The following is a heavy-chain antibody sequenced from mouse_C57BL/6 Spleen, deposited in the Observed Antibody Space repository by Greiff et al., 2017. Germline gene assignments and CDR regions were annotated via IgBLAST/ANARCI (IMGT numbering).Heavy chain of an antibody. CDR2: IYPGSGNT. D-gene: IGHD2-5*01. Sequence: QVQLKESGAELVRPGASVKLSCKASGYTFTDYYINWVKQRPGQGLEWIARIYPGSGNTYYNEKFKGKATLTAEKSSSTAYMQLSSLTSEDSAVYFCARQEYSNYFYYAMDYWGQGTSVTVSS. CDR1: GYTFTDYY. CDR3: ARQEYSNYFYYAMDY. J-gene: IGHJ4*01. V-gene: IGHV1-76*01.